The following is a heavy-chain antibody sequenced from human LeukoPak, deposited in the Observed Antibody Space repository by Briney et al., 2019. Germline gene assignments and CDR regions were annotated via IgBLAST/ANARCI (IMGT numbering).Heavy chain of an antibody. CDR2: INPSGGST. J-gene: IGHJ4*02. V-gene: IGHV1-46*01. D-gene: IGHD2-8*02. Sequence: GASVKVSCKASGYTFTGYYMHWVRQAPGQGLEWMGIINPSGGSTSYAQKFQGRVTMTRDMSTSTVYMELSSLRSEDTAVYYCAKPPSTGGLFDYWGQGTLVTVSS. CDR3: AKPPSTGGLFDY. CDR1: GYTFTGYY.